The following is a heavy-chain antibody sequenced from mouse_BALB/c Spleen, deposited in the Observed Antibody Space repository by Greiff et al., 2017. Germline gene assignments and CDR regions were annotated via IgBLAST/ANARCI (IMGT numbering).Heavy chain of an antibody. CDR3: ARNYDGYPFAY. CDR2: IYPGDGDT. J-gene: IGHJ3*01. Sequence: QVQLQQSGAELVRPGSSVKISCKASGYAFSSYWMNWVKQRPGQGLEWIGQIYPGDGDTNYNGKFKGKATLTADKSSSTAYMQLSSLTSEDSAVYFCARNYDGYPFAYWGQGTLVTVSA. CDR1: GYAFSSYW. V-gene: IGHV1-80*01. D-gene: IGHD2-3*01.